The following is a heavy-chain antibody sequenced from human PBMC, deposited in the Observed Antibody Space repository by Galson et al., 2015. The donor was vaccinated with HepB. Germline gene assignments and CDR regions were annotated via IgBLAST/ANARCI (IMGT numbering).Heavy chain of an antibody. CDR1: GFTVSSNY. J-gene: IGHJ4*02. D-gene: IGHD3-10*01. V-gene: IGHV3-53*01. CDR2: IYSGGST. Sequence: SLRLSCAASGFTVSSNYMSWVRQAPGKGLEWISVIYSGGSTYYADSVKGRFTISRDNSKNTLYLQMNSLRAEDTAVYYCASVPIWFGESRLEYWGQGTLVTVSS. CDR3: ASVPIWFGESRLEY.